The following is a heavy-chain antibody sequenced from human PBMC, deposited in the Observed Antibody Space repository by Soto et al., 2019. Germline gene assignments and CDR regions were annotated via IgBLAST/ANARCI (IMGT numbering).Heavy chain of an antibody. CDR1: GCSITSSSHY. CDR3: ARRFEYFHH. V-gene: IGHV4-39*01. J-gene: IGHJ1*01. Sequence: QLQLQESGPGLVKPSETLSLTCTVSGCSITSSSHYWGWIRQPPGKGLEWIGSIYYSGSTYYNPSLKSLVTLSVDTSKNQFSLNLSSVTAADTFVYYCARRFEYFHHWGQGTLVTVSS. CDR2: IYYSGST.